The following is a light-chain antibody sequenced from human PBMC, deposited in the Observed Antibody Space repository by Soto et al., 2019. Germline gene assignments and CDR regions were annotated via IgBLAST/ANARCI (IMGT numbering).Light chain of an antibody. Sequence: EIVMTQSPDILSVSPGERATLSCRASQSVSSNLDWYQQKPGQSPRLLIYGASTRATGIPVRFSGSGSGTEFTLTISSLQSEDFAVYYCHQYNYWPTFGQGTKVDI. V-gene: IGKV3-15*01. CDR3: HQYNYWPT. CDR2: GAS. J-gene: IGKJ1*01. CDR1: QSVSSN.